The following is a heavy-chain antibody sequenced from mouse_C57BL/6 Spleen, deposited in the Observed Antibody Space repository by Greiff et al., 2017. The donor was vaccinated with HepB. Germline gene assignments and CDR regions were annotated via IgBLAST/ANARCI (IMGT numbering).Heavy chain of an antibody. J-gene: IGHJ1*03. CDR1: GYTFTSYW. CDR3: ARDDGSSYWYVDG. D-gene: IGHD1-1*01. CDR2: IHPNSGST. V-gene: IGHV1-64*01. Sequence: VQLQQPGAELVKPGASVKLTCKASGYTFTSYWMHWVKQRPGQGLEWIGMIHPNSGSTNYNEKFKSKATLTVDKSSSTAYMQLSSLTSEDSAVYDCARDDGSSYWYVDGWGTGTTVTVSS.